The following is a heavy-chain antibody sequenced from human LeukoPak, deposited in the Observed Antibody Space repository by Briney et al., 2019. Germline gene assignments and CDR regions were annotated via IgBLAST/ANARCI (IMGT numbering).Heavy chain of an antibody. Sequence: GGSLRLSCAASGFTFSSYAMHWVRQAPGKGLEWVSTVSGGGVTTYYADSAKGRFTISRDNSKNTLYLQMNSLTAEDTAVYYCPKQSYASGWNPFDYWGQGILVTVSS. V-gene: IGHV3-23*01. CDR1: GFTFSSYA. CDR2: VSGGGVTT. CDR3: PKQSYASGWNPFDY. D-gene: IGHD6-19*01. J-gene: IGHJ4*02.